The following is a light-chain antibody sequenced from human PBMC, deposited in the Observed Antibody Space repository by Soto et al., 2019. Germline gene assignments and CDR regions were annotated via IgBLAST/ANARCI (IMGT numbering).Light chain of an antibody. V-gene: IGKV1-9*01. Sequence: IQLTQSPSSLSASVGDRVTITCRASQVISKYLAWYQQKPGTAPKLLIYLASTLQGVVPSRFSGSGSGTDISLTISSLQPEDVATYYCQYLNSFPLTFGGGTKVEIK. J-gene: IGKJ4*01. CDR1: QVISKY. CDR2: LAS. CDR3: QYLNSFPLT.